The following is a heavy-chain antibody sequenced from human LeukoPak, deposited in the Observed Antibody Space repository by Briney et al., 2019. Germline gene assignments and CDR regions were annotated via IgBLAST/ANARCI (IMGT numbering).Heavy chain of an antibody. CDR2: IYYSGST. D-gene: IGHD4-11*01. V-gene: IGHV4-59*01. CDR3: ARSVGGAEHGWFLNDYRDLPHYFDY. CDR1: GGSISSYY. J-gene: IGHJ4*02. Sequence: PSETLSLTCTVSGGSISSYYWSWIRQPPGKGLEWIGYIYYSGSTNYNPSLKSRVTISVDTSKNQFSLKLSPVTAADTAVYYCARSVGGAEHGWFLNDYRDLPHYFDYWGQGTLVTVSS.